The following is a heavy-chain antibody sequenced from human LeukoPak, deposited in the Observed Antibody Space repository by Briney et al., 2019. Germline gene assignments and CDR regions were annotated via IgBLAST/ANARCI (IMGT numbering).Heavy chain of an antibody. V-gene: IGHV3-7*01. CDR2: IRQDGSDK. D-gene: IGHD1-1*01. Sequence: PGRSLRLSCAASGFTFSSYWMSWLRQAPGKGLEWVANIRQDGSDKYYVDSVKGRFTISRDNAQNSVYLQMASLRAEDTAMYYCARMGGSNWNREVNWFDPWGQGTLVTVSS. CDR1: GFTFSSYW. J-gene: IGHJ5*02. CDR3: ARMGGSNWNREVNWFDP.